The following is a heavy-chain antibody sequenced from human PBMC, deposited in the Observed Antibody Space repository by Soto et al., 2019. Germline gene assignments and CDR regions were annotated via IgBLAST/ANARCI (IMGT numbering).Heavy chain of an antibody. Sequence: QVQLVQSGAEVKKPGSSVKVSCKASGGTFSTYTINWVRQAPGQGLEWMGGIIPMFGTANYAQKFQGRVRITADQTTSTAYMKLSRQRSEVTTVYYCARRDCISPSCTYSGMDVWGQGTRVTVSS. V-gene: IGHV1-69*12. CDR2: IIPMFGTA. D-gene: IGHD2-2*01. CDR1: GGTFSTYT. CDR3: ARRDCISPSCTYSGMDV. J-gene: IGHJ6*02.